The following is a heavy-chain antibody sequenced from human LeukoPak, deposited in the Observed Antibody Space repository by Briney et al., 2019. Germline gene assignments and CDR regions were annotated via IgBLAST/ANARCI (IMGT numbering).Heavy chain of an antibody. CDR3: ARAVGATTPWFDP. CDR2: ISSSGSTI. D-gene: IGHD1-26*01. V-gene: IGHV3-11*04. CDR1: GFTFSDYY. J-gene: IGHJ5*02. Sequence: KTGGSLRLSCAASGFTFSDYYMSWIRQAPGKGLEWVSYISSSGSTIYYADSVKGRFTISRDNAKNSLYLQMNSLRAEDTAVYYCARAVGATTPWFDPWGQGTLVTVSS.